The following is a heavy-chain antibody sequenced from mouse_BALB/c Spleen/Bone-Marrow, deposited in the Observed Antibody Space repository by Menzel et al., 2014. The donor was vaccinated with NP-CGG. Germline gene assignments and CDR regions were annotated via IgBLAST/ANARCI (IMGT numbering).Heavy chain of an antibody. CDR1: GFTFSSYT. CDR3: ARGNGFAY. CDR2: ISNGGGST. Sequence: EVQGVESGGGLVQPGGSLKLSCAASGFTFSSYTMSWVRQTPEKRLDWVAYISNGGGSTYYPDTVKGRFTISRDNAKNTLYLQMSSRKSEDTAMYYCARGNGFAYWAQGTLVTVSA. V-gene: IGHV5-12-2*01. J-gene: IGHJ3*01.